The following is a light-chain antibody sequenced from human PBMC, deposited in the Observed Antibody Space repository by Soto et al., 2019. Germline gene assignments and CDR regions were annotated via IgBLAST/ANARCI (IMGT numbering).Light chain of an antibody. CDR3: GTWDSSLRVYV. J-gene: IGLJ1*01. CDR2: DNN. Sequence: QTVVTQPPSVSAAPGHEVTISCSGSSSNIGTYYVSWYQQLPGTAPKLLIYDNNKRPSGIPDRFSGSKSGASATLGIAGLQTGDEADYYCGTWDSSLRVYVFGTGTKLTVL. V-gene: IGLV1-51*01. CDR1: SSNIGTYY.